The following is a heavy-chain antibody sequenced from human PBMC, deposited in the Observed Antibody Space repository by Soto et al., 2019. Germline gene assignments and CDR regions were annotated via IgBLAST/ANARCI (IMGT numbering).Heavy chain of an antibody. Sequence: PSETLSLTCAVYGGSFSGYYWSWIRQPPGKGLEWIGEINHSGSTVYNPSFKGRVTISVDTSKNQFSLKLNSVTAADTAVYYCARDLWGYCGTDCYPLDVWGQGTTVTVSS. D-gene: IGHD2-21*02. CDR2: INHSGST. CDR1: GGSFSGYY. V-gene: IGHV4-34*01. CDR3: ARDLWGYCGTDCYPLDV. J-gene: IGHJ6*02.